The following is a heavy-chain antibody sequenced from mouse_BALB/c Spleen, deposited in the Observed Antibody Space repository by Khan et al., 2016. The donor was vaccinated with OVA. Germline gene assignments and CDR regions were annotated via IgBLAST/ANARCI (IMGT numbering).Heavy chain of an antibody. V-gene: IGHV1-77*01. CDR1: GYTFTDYY. Sequence: QVQLKESGAELVRPGASVMLSCKASGYTFTDYYINWVKLRTGQGLEWIGEIFPGSGGTYYNERFKGKATLTADKSSSPAYMQLSSLTSEASAVYFCARRNYFGYTFAYWGQGTLVTVSA. D-gene: IGHD1-2*01. CDR2: IFPGSGGT. CDR3: ARRNYFGYTFAY. J-gene: IGHJ3*01.